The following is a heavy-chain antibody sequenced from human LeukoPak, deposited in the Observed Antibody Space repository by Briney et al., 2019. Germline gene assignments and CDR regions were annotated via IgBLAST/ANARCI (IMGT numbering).Heavy chain of an antibody. CDR1: GFTFSSYA. D-gene: IGHD3-22*01. Sequence: GGSLRLSCAASGFTFSSYAMRWVRQAPGKGLEWVAGISYDGSNKYYADSVKGRFTIPRDNSKNTLYLRMNSLRAVDTAVYYCARATYYYDSRGAFDIWGQGTMVTVSS. J-gene: IGHJ3*02. CDR2: ISYDGSNK. V-gene: IGHV3-30-3*01. CDR3: ARATYYYDSRGAFDI.